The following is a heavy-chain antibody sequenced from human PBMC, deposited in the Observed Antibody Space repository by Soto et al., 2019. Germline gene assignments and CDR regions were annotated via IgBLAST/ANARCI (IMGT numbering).Heavy chain of an antibody. Sequence: SETLSLTCVVSGGSIITTSYYWGWIRQSPGKGLEWIATVHHTGSKYYNPSLKSRLTISRDTSKNLFSLQLTSVTAADTAVYYCARRGRTTVTSWYAFDVWGQGTQVTVSS. J-gene: IGHJ3*01. CDR1: GGSIITTSYY. D-gene: IGHD4-17*01. CDR3: ARRGRTTVTSWYAFDV. V-gene: IGHV4-39*02. CDR2: VHHTGSK.